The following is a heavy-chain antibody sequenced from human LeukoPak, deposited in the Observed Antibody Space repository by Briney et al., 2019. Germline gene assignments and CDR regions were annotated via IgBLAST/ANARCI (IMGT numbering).Heavy chain of an antibody. CDR1: GCFIRSGFY. J-gene: IGHJ3*02. D-gene: IGHD3-10*01. V-gene: IGHV4-38-2*02. CDR3: AKSNGYGLVDI. Sequence: SETLSLTCTVSGCFIRSGFYWGWIRQPPGKGLEWIGSFYHSGSTYYNPSLESRVTISVDTSKNQFSLKLSSVAAADTAVYYCAKSNGYGLVDIWGQGTMVTVSS. CDR2: FYHSGST.